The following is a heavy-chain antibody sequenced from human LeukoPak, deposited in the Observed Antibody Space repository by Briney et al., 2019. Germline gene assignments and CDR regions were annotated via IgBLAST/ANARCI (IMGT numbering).Heavy chain of an antibody. CDR2: ISGGGGST. CDR1: GFTFSSYA. J-gene: IGHJ3*02. Sequence: QPGGSLRRSCAASGFTFSSYAMSWVRQAPGKGLEWVSLISGGGGSTYYAGSVTGRFTISRDNPKNTLYLQMNSLRAEDTAVYYCARGGDIVGATRSAFDIWGQGTLVTVSS. D-gene: IGHD1-26*01. CDR3: ARGGDIVGATRSAFDI. V-gene: IGHV3-23*01.